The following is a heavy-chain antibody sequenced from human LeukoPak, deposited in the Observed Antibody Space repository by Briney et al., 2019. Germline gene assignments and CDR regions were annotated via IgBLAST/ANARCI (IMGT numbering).Heavy chain of an antibody. CDR1: GFTFSSYA. V-gene: IGHV3-23*01. Sequence: GGSLRLSCAASGFTFSSYAMSWVRQAPGKGLEWVSTVSGSGVYIYTADSVKGRFTISRDNSKNTLYLQMNSLRAEDTAVYYCARDLLISNTWYLGDYWGQGTLVTVSS. CDR2: VSGSGVYI. D-gene: IGHD3-3*02. J-gene: IGHJ4*02. CDR3: ARDLLISNTWYLGDY.